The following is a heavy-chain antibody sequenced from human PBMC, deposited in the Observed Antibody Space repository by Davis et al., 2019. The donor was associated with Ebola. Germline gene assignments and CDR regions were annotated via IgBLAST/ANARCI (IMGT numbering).Heavy chain of an antibody. Sequence: GESLKLSCAAPGFTFSSYGMHWVRQAPGKGLEWVADISYDGSNKYYADSVKGRFTISRDNSKNTLYLQMNSLRAEDTAVYYCARQHTGSSWPLTWGQGTLVTVSS. CDR3: ARQHTGSSWPLT. J-gene: IGHJ4*02. D-gene: IGHD6-13*01. CDR2: ISYDGSNK. V-gene: IGHV3-30*03. CDR1: GFTFSSYG.